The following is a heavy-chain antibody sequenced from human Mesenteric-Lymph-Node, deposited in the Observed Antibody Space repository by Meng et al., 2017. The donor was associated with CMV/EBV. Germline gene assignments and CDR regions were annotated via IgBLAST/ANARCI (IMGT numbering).Heavy chain of an antibody. CDR1: GGSISSSSYY. D-gene: IGHD6-19*01. CDR3: ARRGSGWYLSYYYCGMDV. Sequence: SETLSLTCTVSGGSISSSSYYWGWIRQPPGKGLEWIGSIYYSGSTYYNPSLKSRVTISVDTSKNQFSLKLSSVTAADTAVYYCARRGSGWYLSYYYCGMDVWGQGTTVTVSS. V-gene: IGHV4-39*01. J-gene: IGHJ6*02. CDR2: IYYSGST.